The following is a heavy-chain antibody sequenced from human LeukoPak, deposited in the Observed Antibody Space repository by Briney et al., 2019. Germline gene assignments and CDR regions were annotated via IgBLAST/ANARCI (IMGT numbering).Heavy chain of an antibody. CDR2: MNPNSGNT. J-gene: IGHJ4*02. Sequence: ASVKDSCKASGYTLTSYDINWVRQATGQGLEWMGWMNPNSGNTGYAQKFQGRVTITRNTSISTAYMELRSLRSEDTAVYYCARVNGGDGSGYWGQGTLVTVSS. CDR1: GYTLTSYD. CDR3: ARVNGGDGSGY. V-gene: IGHV1-8*03. D-gene: IGHD3-16*01.